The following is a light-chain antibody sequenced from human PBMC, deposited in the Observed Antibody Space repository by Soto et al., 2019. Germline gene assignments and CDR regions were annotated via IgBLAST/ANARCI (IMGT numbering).Light chain of an antibody. CDR3: VAWDDSLNGYV. V-gene: IGLV1-44*01. J-gene: IGLJ1*01. Sequence: QAVVTQPPSASGTPGQRVTISCSGGSSNIGVNTVTWYQQLPRAAPKLLIYTNDQRPSGVPDRFSASKSGTAVSLAISGLQSEDEADYYCVAWDDSLNGYVFGPGTKLTVL. CDR1: SSNIGVNT. CDR2: TND.